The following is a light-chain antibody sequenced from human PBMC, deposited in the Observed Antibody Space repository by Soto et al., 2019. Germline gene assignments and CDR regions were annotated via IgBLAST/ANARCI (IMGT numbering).Light chain of an antibody. Sequence: EIVLTQSPATLSLSPGERATLSCRASQSISSYLAWYQQKPGQAPRLLIYDASNRATGIQARFSGSGSGTDFTLTLSSLEPEDSAVYYCQQRSNWPLTFGGVTKVEIK. CDR2: DAS. CDR1: QSISSY. J-gene: IGKJ4*01. V-gene: IGKV3-11*01. CDR3: QQRSNWPLT.